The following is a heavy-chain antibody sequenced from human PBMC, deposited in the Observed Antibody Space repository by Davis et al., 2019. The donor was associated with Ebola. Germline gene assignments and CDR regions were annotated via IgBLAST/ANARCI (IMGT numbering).Heavy chain of an antibody. J-gene: IGHJ4*02. Sequence: GESLKISCAASGFTFSSYAMSWVRQAPGKGLEWVSAISGSGGSTYYADSVKGRFTISRDNSKNTLYLQMNSLRAEDTAVYYCARIVSSGWFYYFDYWGQGTLVTVSS. CDR1: GFTFSSYA. CDR2: ISGSGGST. D-gene: IGHD6-19*01. CDR3: ARIVSSGWFYYFDY. V-gene: IGHV3-23*01.